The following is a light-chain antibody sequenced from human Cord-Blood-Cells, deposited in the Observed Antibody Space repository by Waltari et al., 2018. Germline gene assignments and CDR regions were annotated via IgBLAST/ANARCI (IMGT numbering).Light chain of an antibody. V-gene: IGLV3-1*01. CDR1: KLGDKY. Sequence: SYELTQPPSVSVSPGQTASITCSGDKLGDKYACWYQQKPGQSPVLVIYQDSKRPSGIPKRFSGSNSGNTTTLTISGTQAMDEADYYCQAWDSSTSGGVFGGGTKLTVL. J-gene: IGLJ3*02. CDR3: QAWDSSTSGGV. CDR2: QDS.